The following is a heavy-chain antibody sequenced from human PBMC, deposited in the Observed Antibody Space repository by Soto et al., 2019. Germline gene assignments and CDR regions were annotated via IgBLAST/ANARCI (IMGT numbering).Heavy chain of an antibody. Sequence: ETLSLTCTVSGGSISSYYWSWIRQPPGKGLEWIGYIYYSGSTNYNPSLKSRVTISVDTSKNQFSLKLSSVTAADTALYYCARSAAAGKGYGKFDYWGQGTLVTVSS. CDR3: ARSAAAGKGYGKFDY. CDR1: GGSISSYY. CDR2: IYYSGST. D-gene: IGHD6-13*01. J-gene: IGHJ4*02. V-gene: IGHV4-59*01.